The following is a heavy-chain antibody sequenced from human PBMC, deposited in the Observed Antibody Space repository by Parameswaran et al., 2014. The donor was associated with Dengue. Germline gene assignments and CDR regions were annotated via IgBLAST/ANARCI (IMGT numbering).Heavy chain of an antibody. V-gene: IGHV1-18*01. Sequence: SWVRQAPGQGLEWMGWISAYNGNTNYAQKLQGRVAMTTDTFTSTAYMELRSLRSDDTAVYYCARSQTVHDSSGYGQHWGQGTLVTVSS. CDR2: ISAYNGNT. D-gene: IGHD3-22*01. CDR3: ARSQTVHDSSGYGQH. J-gene: IGHJ4*02.